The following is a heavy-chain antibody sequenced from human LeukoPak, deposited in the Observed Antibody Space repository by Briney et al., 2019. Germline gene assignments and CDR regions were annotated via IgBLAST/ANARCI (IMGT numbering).Heavy chain of an antibody. V-gene: IGHV1-3*01. D-gene: IGHD1-26*01. CDR2: ISASNGNT. CDR3: ARDSGSGNNDY. Sequence: ASVKVSCKASGYTFTSYAIHWVRQAPGQRLEWMGWISASNGNTKYSQNFQGRVTFISNTSATTAFMELSSLRSEDAAVYYCARDSGSGNNDYWGQGTLVTVSS. J-gene: IGHJ4*02. CDR1: GYTFTSYA.